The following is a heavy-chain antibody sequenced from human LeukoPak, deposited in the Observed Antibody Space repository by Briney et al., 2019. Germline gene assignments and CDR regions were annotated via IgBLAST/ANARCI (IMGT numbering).Heavy chain of an antibody. D-gene: IGHD3-3*01. CDR3: ARDSQLWSGYSGYFQH. CDR2: INPSGTST. Sequence: ASVKVSCKASGYTFSSYYMHWVRQAPGQGLEWMGRINPSGTSTSYAQKFQGRVTVTRDTSTSTLYMELGSLTSEDTALYYCARDSQLWSGYSGYFQHWGQGTLVTVSS. CDR1: GYTFSSYY. V-gene: IGHV1-46*01. J-gene: IGHJ1*01.